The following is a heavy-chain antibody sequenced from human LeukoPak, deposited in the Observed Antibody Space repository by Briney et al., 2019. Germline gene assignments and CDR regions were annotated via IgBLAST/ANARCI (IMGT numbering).Heavy chain of an antibody. CDR2: ISGSGGST. CDR1: GFTFSSYA. J-gene: IGHJ4*02. D-gene: IGHD5-18*01. Sequence: GGSLRLACAASGFTFSSYAMSWVRQAPGKGLEWVSAISGSGGSTYYADSVKGRFTISRDNSKNTLYLQMNSLRAEDTAVYYCAKVGRGYSYGSNDYWGQGTLVTVSS. V-gene: IGHV3-23*01. CDR3: AKVGRGYSYGSNDY.